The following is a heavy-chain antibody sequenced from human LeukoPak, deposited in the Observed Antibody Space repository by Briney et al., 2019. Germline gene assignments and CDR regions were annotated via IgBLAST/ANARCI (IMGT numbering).Heavy chain of an antibody. D-gene: IGHD5-24*01. CDR3: ARDLGGSRDGYNRLGY. CDR1: GYTFTSYG. J-gene: IGHJ4*02. CDR2: ISAYNGNT. Sequence: GASVKVSCKASGYTFTSYGISWVRQAPGQGPEWMGWISAYNGNTNYAQKLQGRVTMTTDTSTSTAYMELRSLRSDDTAVYYCARDLGGSRDGYNRLGYWGQGTLVTVSS. V-gene: IGHV1-18*01.